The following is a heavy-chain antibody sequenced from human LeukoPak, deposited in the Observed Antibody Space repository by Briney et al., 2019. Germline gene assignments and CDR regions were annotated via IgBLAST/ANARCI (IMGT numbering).Heavy chain of an antibody. CDR1: GGSISGHY. CDR3: ARGGTTVTPGLLWFDP. D-gene: IGHD4-17*01. Sequence: PSETLSLTCSVSGGSISGHYWSWIRQPPGKGLEWIGYIYYSGSTKYNPSLKSRVTISVDTSKNQFSLKLSSVTAADTAVYYCARGGTTVTPGLLWFDPWGQGTLVTVSS. J-gene: IGHJ5*02. CDR2: IYYSGST. V-gene: IGHV4-59*11.